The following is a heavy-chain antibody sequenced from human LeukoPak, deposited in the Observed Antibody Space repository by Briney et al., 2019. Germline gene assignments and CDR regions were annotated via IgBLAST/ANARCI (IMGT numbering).Heavy chain of an antibody. CDR1: GGSISNYY. Sequence: SETLSLTCTVSGGSISNYYWSWIRQPPGKGLERIGYIYYSGSTNYNPSLKSRVTISVDTSKNQFSLKLSSVTAADTAVYYCARQNYDILTGYYNVIDYWGQGTLVTVSS. J-gene: IGHJ4*02. D-gene: IGHD3-9*01. CDR2: IYYSGST. V-gene: IGHV4-59*08. CDR3: ARQNYDILTGYYNVIDY.